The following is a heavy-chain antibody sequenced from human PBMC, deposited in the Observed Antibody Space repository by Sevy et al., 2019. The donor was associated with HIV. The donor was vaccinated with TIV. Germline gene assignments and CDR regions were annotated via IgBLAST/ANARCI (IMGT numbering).Heavy chain of an antibody. D-gene: IGHD2-2*01. CDR3: ARAGHCSSTSCHIYYYYGMDV. J-gene: IGHJ6*02. CDR2: ISAYNGNT. CDR1: GYTFTSYG. V-gene: IGHV1-18*01. Sequence: ASVKVSCKASGYTFTSYGISWVRQAPGQGLEWMGWISAYNGNTNYAQKLQGTVTMTTDTSTSTAYMELRSLRSDDTAVYYCARAGHCSSTSCHIYYYYGMDVWGQGTTVTVSS.